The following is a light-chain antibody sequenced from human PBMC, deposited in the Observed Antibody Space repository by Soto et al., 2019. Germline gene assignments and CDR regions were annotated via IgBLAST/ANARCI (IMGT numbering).Light chain of an antibody. CDR2: WAS. CDR1: QSVLYSSNNKNY. J-gene: IGKJ4*01. Sequence: DIVMTQSPDSLAMSLGERATINCKSSQSVLYSSNNKNYLAWYQQKPGQPPKLLIYWASTRESGVPDRFSGSGSETDFTLTISSLQAEDVAVYYCLQYYITPLTFGGGTKVEVK. V-gene: IGKV4-1*01. CDR3: LQYYITPLT.